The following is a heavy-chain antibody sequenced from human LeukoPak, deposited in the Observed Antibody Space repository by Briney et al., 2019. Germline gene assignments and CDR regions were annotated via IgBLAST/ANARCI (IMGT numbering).Heavy chain of an antibody. CDR3: ARSGVVYYDY. CDR2: INHSGST. J-gene: IGHJ4*02. D-gene: IGHD2-15*01. V-gene: IGHV4-34*01. Sequence: SETLSLTCAVYGGSFSSYNWSWIRQPPGKGLEWIGEINHSGSTNYNPSLKSRVTISVDTSKNQFSLKLSSVTAADTAVYYCARSGVVYYDYWGQGTLVTVSS. CDR1: GGSFSSYN.